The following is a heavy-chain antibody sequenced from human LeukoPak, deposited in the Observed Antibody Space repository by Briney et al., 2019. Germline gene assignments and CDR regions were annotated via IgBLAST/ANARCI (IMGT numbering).Heavy chain of an antibody. J-gene: IGHJ6*04. CDR3: AKPPNYGAYYYGMDV. D-gene: IGHD4/OR15-4a*01. V-gene: IGHV3-23*01. CDR1: GFTFTNYA. Sequence: GGSLRLSCAASGFTFTNYAMSWVRQAPGKGLDRVSAISYNGGSTYYSDSVKGRFTISRDNSKNTVYLQMNSLRAEDTAVYYCAKPPNYGAYYYGMDVWGKGTTVTVSS. CDR2: ISYNGGST.